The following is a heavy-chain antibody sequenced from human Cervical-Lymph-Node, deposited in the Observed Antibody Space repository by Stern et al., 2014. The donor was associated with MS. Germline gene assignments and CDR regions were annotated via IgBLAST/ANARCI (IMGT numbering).Heavy chain of an antibody. Sequence: VQLVESGAEVKKPGASVKVSCKASGYTFTGSYINWVRQAPGQGLEWMGRINPTRGGSTYAQKLQGRVTMTRDTSISTAYMELSRLRSDDTAVYYCARDGGDVPRDYWGQGTLVTVS. CDR1: GYTFTGSY. J-gene: IGHJ4*02. V-gene: IGHV1-2*06. CDR3: ARDGGDVPRDY. D-gene: IGHD3-16*01. CDR2: INPTRGGS.